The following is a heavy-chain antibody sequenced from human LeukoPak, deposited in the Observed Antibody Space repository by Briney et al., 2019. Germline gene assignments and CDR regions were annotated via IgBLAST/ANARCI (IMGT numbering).Heavy chain of an antibody. J-gene: IGHJ4*02. Sequence: PSETLSLTCSVSGGSISSSSYYWGWIRQPPGQGLEWIGSFYDSWSTYYNPSLKSRVTISVDTSKNQFSLKLSSVTASDTAVYYCAREGGYGSGGLDNWGQGTLDTVSS. CDR1: GGSISSSSYY. CDR2: FYDSWST. CDR3: AREGGYGSGGLDN. D-gene: IGHD3-10*01. V-gene: IGHV4-39*02.